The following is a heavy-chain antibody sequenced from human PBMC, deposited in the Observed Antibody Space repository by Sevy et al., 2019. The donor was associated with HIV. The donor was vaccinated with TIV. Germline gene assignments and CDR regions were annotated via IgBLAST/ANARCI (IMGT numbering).Heavy chain of an antibody. J-gene: IGHJ4*02. CDR1: GFTFSNYN. CDR2: ISGLSNYI. Sequence: GGSLRLSCAASGFTFSNYNINWVRQAPGKGLEWVSYISGLSNYIYYADSLGGRFTISRDNAKNSVYLQMNSLRTEDTAVYYCARGASSDWDYFDYWGQGTLVTVSS. CDR3: ARGASSDWDYFDY. V-gene: IGHV3-21*01. D-gene: IGHD6-19*01.